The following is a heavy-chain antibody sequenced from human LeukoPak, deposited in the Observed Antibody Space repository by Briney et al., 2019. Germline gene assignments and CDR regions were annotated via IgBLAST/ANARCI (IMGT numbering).Heavy chain of an antibody. CDR1: GFTFSDYY. CDR2: ISNSGLTL. Sequence: GGSLRLSCEASGFTFSDYYMNWIRQAPGKGLEWVSYISNSGLTLHYTDSVEGRFSISRDNSKNTLYLQMNSLIPEDTALYYCAKPQEADLWVPDYWGQGTLVTVSS. V-gene: IGHV3-11*04. D-gene: IGHD3-3*01. J-gene: IGHJ4*02. CDR3: AKPQEADLWVPDY.